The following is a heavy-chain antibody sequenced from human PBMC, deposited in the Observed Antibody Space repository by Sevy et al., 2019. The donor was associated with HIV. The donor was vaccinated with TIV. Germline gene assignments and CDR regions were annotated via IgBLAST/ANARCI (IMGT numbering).Heavy chain of an antibody. CDR3: ARAGDYGDLRLDY. V-gene: IGHV3-48*02. J-gene: IGHJ4*02. CDR1: GFTFSSYS. Sequence: GGSLRLSCAASGFTFSSYSMNWVRQAPGKGLEWVSYISSSSSTIYYADSVKGRFTISRDNAKNSLHLQMNSLRDEDTAVYYCARAGDYGDLRLDYWGQGTLVTVSS. D-gene: IGHD4-17*01. CDR2: ISSSSSTI.